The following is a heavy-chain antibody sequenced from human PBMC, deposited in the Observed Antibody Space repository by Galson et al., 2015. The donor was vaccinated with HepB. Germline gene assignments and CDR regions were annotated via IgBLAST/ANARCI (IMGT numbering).Heavy chain of an antibody. CDR3: ARDKEVAGGGDWFDP. Sequence: SLRLSCAASGFTFSSYRMSWVRQAPGKGLEWVANIKQDGREKYYVDSVKGRFTISRDNAKNSMYLQMNRLRAEDTAVYYCARDKEVAGGGDWFDPWGQGTLVTVSS. CDR2: IKQDGREK. D-gene: IGHD6-19*01. CDR1: GFTFSSYR. V-gene: IGHV3-7*01. J-gene: IGHJ5*02.